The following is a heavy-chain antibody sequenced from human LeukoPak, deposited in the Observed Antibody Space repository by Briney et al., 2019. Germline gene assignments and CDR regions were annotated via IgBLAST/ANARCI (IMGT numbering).Heavy chain of an antibody. Sequence: GGSLRLSCAASGFTLSDHYIDWVRQAPGKGLECGSYISSSGSTIYYADSVKGRFTISRDNAKNSLYLQMNSLRAEDTAVYYCATDPGSSSSDDYWGQGTLVTVSS. CDR3: ATDPGSSSSDDY. CDR1: GFTLSDHY. J-gene: IGHJ4*02. CDR2: ISSSGSTI. D-gene: IGHD6-6*01. V-gene: IGHV3-11*04.